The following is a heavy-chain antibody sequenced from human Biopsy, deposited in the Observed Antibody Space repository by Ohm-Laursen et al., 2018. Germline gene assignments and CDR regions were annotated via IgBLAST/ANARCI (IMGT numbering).Heavy chain of an antibody. D-gene: IGHD3-3*01. J-gene: IGHJ4*02. CDR1: GYTFISYD. CDR3: AREGTSVTFFGKISDYYFDF. CDR2: ISTYNDDT. Sequence: SVKVSCNASGYTFISYDIDWVRQATGQGLEWMGWISTYNDDTNIAQKFQGRVSMTTDTSTRTAYMELRSLRSDDTALYYCAREGTSVTFFGKISDYYFDFWGPGTVVTVSS. V-gene: IGHV1-18*01.